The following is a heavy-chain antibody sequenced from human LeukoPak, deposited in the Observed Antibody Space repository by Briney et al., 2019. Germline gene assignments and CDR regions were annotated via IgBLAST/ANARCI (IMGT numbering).Heavy chain of an antibody. J-gene: IGHJ4*02. CDR3: ARALDGSGSRSFDY. CDR2: IYSDGSST. Sequence: PGGFLRLSCAASGFTFSSYWMHWVRKAPGKGLVWVSRIYSDGSSTNYADSVKGRFTISRDNSKNTLYLQMNSLRAEDTAVYYCARALDGSGSRSFDYWGQGTLVTVSS. CDR1: GFTFSSYW. D-gene: IGHD3-10*01. V-gene: IGHV3-74*01.